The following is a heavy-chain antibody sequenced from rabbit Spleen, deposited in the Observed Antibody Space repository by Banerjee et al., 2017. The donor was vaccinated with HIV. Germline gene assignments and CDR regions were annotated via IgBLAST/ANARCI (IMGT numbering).Heavy chain of an antibody. J-gene: IGHJ4*01. V-gene: IGHV1S45*01. CDR3: ARDRDGDTPYNSYYFDL. CDR2: IAIGSVRT. CDR1: GFSFSSGYY. D-gene: IGHD2-1*01. Sequence: QEHLEESGGDLVKPGASLTLTCTASGFSFSSGYYMCWVRQAPGKGLEWIGCIAIGSVRTCYASWAKGRFTISKTSSTTVTLQMTSLTAADTATYFCARDRDGDTPYNSYYFDLWGPGTLVTVS.